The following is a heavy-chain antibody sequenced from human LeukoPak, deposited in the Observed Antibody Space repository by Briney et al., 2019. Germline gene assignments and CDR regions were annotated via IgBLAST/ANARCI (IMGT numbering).Heavy chain of an antibody. CDR1: GGSISSSSYY. V-gene: IGHV4-39*01. CDR3: ATLTGTTMRNWFDP. Sequence: PSETLSLTCTVSGGSISSSSYYWGCIRQPPGKGLEWNGSIYYSGSTYYNPSLKSRVTISVDTSKNQFSLKLSSVTAADTAVYYCATLTGTTMRNWFDPWGQGTLVTVSS. J-gene: IGHJ5*02. CDR2: IYYSGST. D-gene: IGHD1-7*01.